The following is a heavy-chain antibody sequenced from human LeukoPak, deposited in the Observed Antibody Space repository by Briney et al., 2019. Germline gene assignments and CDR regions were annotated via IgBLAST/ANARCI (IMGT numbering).Heavy chain of an antibody. CDR3: ARSGNLIAASVTKDYYYYMDV. CDR2: INPHSGRT. D-gene: IGHD6-13*01. V-gene: IGHV1-2*06. CDR1: GYSFTGYN. J-gene: IGHJ6*03. Sequence: ASVKVPCNASGYSFTGYNIHWVRQAPGQGLEWMGRINPHSGRTRFAQKFQDRITMTIDKSDNTVYMELNSVTSGDTAVYFCARSGNLIAASVTKDYYYYMDVWGKGITVTVSS.